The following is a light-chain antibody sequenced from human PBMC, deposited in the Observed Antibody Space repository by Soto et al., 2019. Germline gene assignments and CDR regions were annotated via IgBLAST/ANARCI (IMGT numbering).Light chain of an antibody. J-gene: IGLJ1*01. Sequence: QSALTQPASVSGSPGQSITISCTGTSSDVGGYNYVSWYQQHPGRAPKLIIYDVSNRPSGVSDRFSGSKSGITASLTISGLLAEDEADYFCSSYTSTNALYVFGTETKLTVL. CDR2: DVS. V-gene: IGLV2-14*03. CDR1: SSDVGGYNY. CDR3: SSYTSTNALYV.